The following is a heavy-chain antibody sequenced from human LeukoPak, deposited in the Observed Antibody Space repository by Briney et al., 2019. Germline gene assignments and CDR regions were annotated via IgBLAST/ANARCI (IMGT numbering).Heavy chain of an antibody. Sequence: ASVKVSCKASGYTLTSYYMHWVRQAPGQGLEWMGIINPSGGSTSYAQKVQGRVTMTRDTSTSTVYMELSRLRSEDTAVYYCARPNGPYGALYAFDIWGQGTVVTVSS. V-gene: IGHV1-46*01. CDR1: GYTLTSYY. CDR2: INPSGGST. J-gene: IGHJ3*02. D-gene: IGHD4-17*01. CDR3: ARPNGPYGALYAFDI.